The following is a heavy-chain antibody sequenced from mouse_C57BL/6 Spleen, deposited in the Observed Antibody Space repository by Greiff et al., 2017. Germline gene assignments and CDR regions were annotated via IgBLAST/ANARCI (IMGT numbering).Heavy chain of an antibody. CDR3: ARKGGYGNHYFDY. V-gene: IGHV1-64*01. CDR2: IHPNSGST. CDR1: GYTFTSYW. Sequence: QVQLQQPGAELVKPGASVKLSCKASGYTFTSYWMHWVKQSPGQGLEWIGMIHPNSGSTNYNEKFKSKATLTVDKSSSTAYMQLSSLTSEDSAVYYCARKGGYGNHYFDYWGQGTTLTVSS. D-gene: IGHD2-1*01. J-gene: IGHJ2*01.